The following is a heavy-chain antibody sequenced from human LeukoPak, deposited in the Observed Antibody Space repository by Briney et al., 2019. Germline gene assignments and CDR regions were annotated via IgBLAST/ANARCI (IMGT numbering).Heavy chain of an antibody. Sequence: GGSLRLSCAASGFTFSSYSMNWVRQAPGKGLEWVSYISSSSSTIYYADSVKDRFTISRDNAKNSLYLQMNSLRAEDTAVYYCAREGRGYCSSTSCYRDAFDIWGQGTMVTVSS. CDR1: GFTFSSYS. J-gene: IGHJ3*02. CDR3: AREGRGYCSSTSCYRDAFDI. CDR2: ISSSSSTI. V-gene: IGHV3-48*01. D-gene: IGHD2-2*02.